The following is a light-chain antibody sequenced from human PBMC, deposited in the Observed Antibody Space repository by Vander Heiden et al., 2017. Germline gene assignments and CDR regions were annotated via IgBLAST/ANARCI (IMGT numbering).Light chain of an antibody. Sequence: QSVLTQPPSPSGPPGQRVTISGSGSSSNIGSNYVYWYQQRPGTAPKLLIYSNNQRPSGVPDRFSGSKSGTSASLAISGLRSEDEADYYCAAWDDSLSGQVFGGGTKLTVL. J-gene: IGLJ3*02. CDR2: SNN. V-gene: IGLV1-47*02. CDR1: SSNIGSNY. CDR3: AAWDDSLSGQV.